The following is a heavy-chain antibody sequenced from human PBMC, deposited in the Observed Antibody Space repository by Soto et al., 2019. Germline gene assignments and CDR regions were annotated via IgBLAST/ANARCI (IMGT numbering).Heavy chain of an antibody. Sequence: PGGSLRLSCATSGFTFSGYSMHWFRQAPGKGLEWVAVTSYDGGNEDYADSVKGRFTISRDNSENTLHLQMNTLRTEDTAVYYCAKGRQLAFDSWGQGTLVTVS. V-gene: IGHV3-30*18. CDR2: TSYDGGNE. CDR1: GFTFSGYS. J-gene: IGHJ4*02. D-gene: IGHD6-6*01. CDR3: AKGRQLAFDS.